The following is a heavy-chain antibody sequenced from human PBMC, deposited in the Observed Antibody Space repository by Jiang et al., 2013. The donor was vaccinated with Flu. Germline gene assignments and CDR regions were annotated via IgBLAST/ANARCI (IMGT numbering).Heavy chain of an antibody. Sequence: LLKPSETLSLTCAVYTGSFSGYYWSWIRQPPGMGLEWIGEINHSGGTNYKPSLKSRLTISIDTSKSQFSLKLSSVTAADTAVYYCARGLGPEVGATFRYFDLWGRGTRVTVYS. V-gene: IGHV4-34*01. CDR1: TGSFSGYY. J-gene: IGHJ2*01. CDR2: INHSGGT. CDR3: ARGLGPEVGATFRYFDL. D-gene: IGHD1-26*01.